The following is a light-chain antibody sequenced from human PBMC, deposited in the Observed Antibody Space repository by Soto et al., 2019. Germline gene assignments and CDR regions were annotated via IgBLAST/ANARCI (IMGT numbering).Light chain of an antibody. Sequence: EIVMTQSPATLSVSPGERATLSCRASQSISSNLAWYQQKPGQAPRLLIDDASTRAAGIPARFSGSGSGTGFTLTISSLQSEDFAVYYCQQYNNWWTFGQGTKV. CDR2: DAS. CDR1: QSISSN. V-gene: IGKV3-15*01. J-gene: IGKJ1*01. CDR3: QQYNNWWT.